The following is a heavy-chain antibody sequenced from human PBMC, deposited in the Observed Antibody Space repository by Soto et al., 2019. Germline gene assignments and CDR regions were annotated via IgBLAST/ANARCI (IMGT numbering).Heavy chain of an antibody. J-gene: IGHJ4*02. D-gene: IGHD4-17*01. CDR1: GGFNNYA. CDR3: ARKSMTRIDY. Sequence: EASVKVSCKASGGFNNYAVSWVRQAPGQGLEWMGVTIPELGTSNYAQRLQGRVTITVDKATNTAYLNLTTLTSEDTDIYYCARKSMTRIDYWGQGTLVTVSS. V-gene: IGHV1-69*10. CDR2: TIPELGTS.